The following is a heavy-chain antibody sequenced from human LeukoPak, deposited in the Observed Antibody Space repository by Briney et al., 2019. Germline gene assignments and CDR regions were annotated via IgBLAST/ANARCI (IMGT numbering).Heavy chain of an antibody. CDR3: ARSGDSSGYYPVNY. J-gene: IGHJ4*02. CDR1: GFTFSSYS. CDR2: ISSSSSYI. D-gene: IGHD3-22*01. Sequence: VGSLRLSCAASGFTFSSYSMNWVRQAPGKGLEWVSSISSSSSYIYYADSVKGRFTISRDNAKNSLYLQMNSLRAEDTAVYYCARSGDSSGYYPVNYWGQGTLVTVSS. V-gene: IGHV3-21*01.